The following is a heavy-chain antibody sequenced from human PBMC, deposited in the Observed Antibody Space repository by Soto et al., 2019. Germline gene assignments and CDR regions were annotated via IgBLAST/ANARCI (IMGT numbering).Heavy chain of an antibody. CDR2: TYYRSKWYN. CDR3: ARDPGTIAVAGTFDY. J-gene: IGHJ4*02. D-gene: IGHD6-19*01. CDR1: GDSVSSKTAA. Sequence: SQTLSLTCVISGDSVSSKTAAWNWIRQSPLRGLEWLGRTYYRSKWYNDYAVSVKSRITINPDTSKNQFSLQLNSVTPEDTAMYYCARDPGTIAVAGTFDYWGQGTLVTVSS. V-gene: IGHV6-1*01.